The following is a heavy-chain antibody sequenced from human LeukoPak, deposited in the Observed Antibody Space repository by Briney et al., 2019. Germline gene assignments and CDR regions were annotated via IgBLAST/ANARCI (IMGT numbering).Heavy chain of an antibody. Sequence: GRSLRLSCAASGFTFSSYGMHWVRQAPGKGLEWVAIISYDGSNKYYADSVKGRFTISRDNAKNSLYLQMNSLRAEDTAVYYCAELGITMIGGVWGKGTTVTISS. J-gene: IGHJ6*04. CDR3: AELGITMIGGV. D-gene: IGHD3-10*02. V-gene: IGHV3-30*18. CDR1: GFTFSSYG. CDR2: ISYDGSNK.